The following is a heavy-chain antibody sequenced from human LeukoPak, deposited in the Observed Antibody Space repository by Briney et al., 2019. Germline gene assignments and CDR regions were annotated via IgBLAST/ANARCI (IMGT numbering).Heavy chain of an antibody. J-gene: IGHJ3*02. CDR2: IYYSGST. Sequence: SETLSLTCTVSGGSISSGDYYWSWIRQPPGKGLEWIGYIYYSGSTYYNPSLKSRVTTSIDTSKNQFSLKLSSVTAADTAVYYCARAPYDSSGYYFAFDIWGQGTMVTVSS. CDR1: GGSISSGDYY. CDR3: ARAPYDSSGYYFAFDI. D-gene: IGHD3-22*01. V-gene: IGHV4-30-4*01.